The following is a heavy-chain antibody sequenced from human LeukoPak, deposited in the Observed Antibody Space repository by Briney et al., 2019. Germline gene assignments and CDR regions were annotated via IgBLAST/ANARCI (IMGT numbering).Heavy chain of an antibody. Sequence: HSGGSLRLSCAASGFTFSSYAMSWVRQAPGKGLEWVSAISGSGGSTYYADSVKGRFTISRDNAKNSLYLQMNSLRAEDTAVYYCARDHAERGIDFDYWGQGTLVTVSS. V-gene: IGHV3-23*01. CDR3: ARDHAERGIDFDY. CDR2: ISGSGGST. D-gene: IGHD1-14*01. CDR1: GFTFSSYA. J-gene: IGHJ4*02.